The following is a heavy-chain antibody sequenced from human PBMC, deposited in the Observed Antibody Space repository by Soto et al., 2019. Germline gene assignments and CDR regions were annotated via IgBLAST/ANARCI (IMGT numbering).Heavy chain of an antibody. V-gene: IGHV1-69*12. CDR1: GGTFSSYA. CDR3: ASKGDYGGNSADWYFDL. CDR2: IIPIFGTA. J-gene: IGHJ2*01. Sequence: QVQLVQSGAEVKKPGSSVKVSCKASGGTFSSYAISWVRQAPGQGLEWMGGIIPIFGTANYAQKFQGRVTISADDATSTAYMELSSLRSEDTAVYYCASKGDYGGNSADWYFDLWGRGTLVTVSS. D-gene: IGHD4-17*01.